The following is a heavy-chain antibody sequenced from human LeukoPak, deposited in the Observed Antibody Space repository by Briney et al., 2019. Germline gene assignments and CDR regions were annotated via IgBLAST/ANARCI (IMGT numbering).Heavy chain of an antibody. CDR3: ARGGGSSSHY. CDR2: ISSSGNSI. J-gene: IGHJ4*02. CDR1: GFTFSDYY. Sequence: PGGSLRLSCAASGFTFSDYYVSWIRQAPGKGLEWVSYISSSGNSIYYAESAKGRFTISRDNAKNSLYLQMNSLRAEDTAVYYCARGGGSSSHYWGQGTLVTVSS. V-gene: IGHV3-11*01. D-gene: IGHD6-6*01.